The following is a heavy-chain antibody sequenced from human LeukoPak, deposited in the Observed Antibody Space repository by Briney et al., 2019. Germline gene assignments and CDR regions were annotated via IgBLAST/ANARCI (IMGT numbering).Heavy chain of an antibody. CDR3: AKESGALGAPLYDY. J-gene: IGHJ4*02. CDR2: ISDNGGGT. D-gene: IGHD4/OR15-4a*01. Sequence: GGSLRLSCVASGFIFRNYAMSWVRQAPGEGLEWVSGISDNGGGTYYADSVKGRLTISRDNSKNMLYLQMNSLRAEDTAVYYCAKESGALGAPLYDYWGRGILVTASS. V-gene: IGHV3-23*01. CDR1: GFIFRNYA.